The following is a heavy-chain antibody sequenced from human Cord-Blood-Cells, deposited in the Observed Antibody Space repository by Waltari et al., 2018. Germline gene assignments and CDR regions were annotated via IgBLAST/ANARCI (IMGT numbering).Heavy chain of an antibody. CDR3: ASGETGYSSSWYDY. D-gene: IGHD6-13*01. J-gene: IGHJ4*02. Sequence: QVQLQESGPGLVKPSETLSLTCAVSGYSISSGHYWGWILPPQGKGLEWIGSIYHSGSTYYNPSLKSRVTISVDTSKNQFSLKLSSVTAADTAVYYCASGETGYSSSWYDYWGQGTLVTVSS. CDR1: GYSISSGHY. V-gene: IGHV4-38-2*01. CDR2: IYHSGST.